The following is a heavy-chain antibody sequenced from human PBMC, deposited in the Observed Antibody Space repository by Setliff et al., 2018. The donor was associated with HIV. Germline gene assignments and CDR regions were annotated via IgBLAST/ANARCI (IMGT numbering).Heavy chain of an antibody. CDR2: IYHSGNT. J-gene: IGHJ6*03. CDR3: ARVYSSSWLAYYYYYYMDV. V-gene: IGHV4-38-2*01. Sequence: SETLSLTCVVSGYSISSGYYWGWIRQPPGKGLEWIGRIYHSGNTFYNPSLKSRVTISVDTSKNRFSLRLNSVTVADTAVYYCARVYSSSWLAYYYYYYMDVWGKGTTVTVSS. D-gene: IGHD6-13*01. CDR1: GYSISSGYY.